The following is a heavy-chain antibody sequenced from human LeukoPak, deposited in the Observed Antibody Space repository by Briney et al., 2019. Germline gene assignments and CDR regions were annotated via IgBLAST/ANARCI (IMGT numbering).Heavy chain of an antibody. Sequence: PGGSLRLSCAASGFTFSSYSMNWVRQAPGKGLEWVSYISSSSSTIYYADSVKGRFTISRDNAKNSLYLQMNSLRAEDTAEYYCARDGGYYYDSSGYLDYWGQGTLVTVSS. J-gene: IGHJ4*02. CDR1: GFTFSSYS. CDR3: ARDGGYYYDSSGYLDY. V-gene: IGHV3-48*01. D-gene: IGHD3-22*01. CDR2: ISSSSSTI.